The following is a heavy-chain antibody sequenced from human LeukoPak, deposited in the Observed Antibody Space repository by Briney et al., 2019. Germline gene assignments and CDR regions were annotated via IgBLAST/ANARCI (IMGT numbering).Heavy chain of an antibody. CDR1: GGSISSYY. CDR2: IYYSGST. CDR3: ARGLGYYYYMDV. J-gene: IGHJ6*03. Sequence: KPSETLSLTCTVSGGSISSYYWSWIRQPPGKGLEWVGYIYYSGSTNYNPSLKSRVTISVDTSKNQFSLKLSSVTAADTAVYYCARGLGYYYYMDVWGKGTTVTISS. V-gene: IGHV4-59*01.